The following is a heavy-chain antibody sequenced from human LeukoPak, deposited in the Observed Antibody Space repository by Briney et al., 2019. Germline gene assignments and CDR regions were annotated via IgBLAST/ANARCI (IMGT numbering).Heavy chain of an antibody. J-gene: IGHJ3*02. V-gene: IGHV1-69*13. CDR1: LGTLSSYA. CDR3: DLHSSLGAFDS. Sequence: ASGKVSCKASLGTLSSYAISLVPHAPGQGLEWMGGIIPIFCTANYAQKFQGRVTSTADESTRTVYLELTSLSAQDTAVYDCDLHSSLGAFDSCGQGSLVTVSS. D-gene: IGHD5-18*01. CDR2: IIPIFCTA.